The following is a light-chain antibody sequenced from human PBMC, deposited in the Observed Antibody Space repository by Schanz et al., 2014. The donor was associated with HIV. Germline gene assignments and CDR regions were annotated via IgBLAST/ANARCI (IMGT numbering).Light chain of an antibody. CDR2: EVS. Sequence: QSALTQPPSASGSPGQSVTISCTGTSSDVGGYNYVSWYQQHPGKAPKIMIYEVSKRPSGVPDRFSGSKSGNTASLTVSGXXXEDEADYYCCSYTSSTTWVFGGGTKVTVL. CDR1: SSDVGGYNY. V-gene: IGLV2-8*01. J-gene: IGLJ3*02. CDR3: CSYTSSTTWV.